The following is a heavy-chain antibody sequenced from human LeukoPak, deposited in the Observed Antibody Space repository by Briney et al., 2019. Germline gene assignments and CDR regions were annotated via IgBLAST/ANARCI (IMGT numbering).Heavy chain of an antibody. CDR3: ARADEQLLDY. V-gene: IGHV3-48*04. J-gene: IGHJ4*02. Sequence: GGSLRLSCAASGFNFGNYGMNWVRQAPGKGLEWVSYISSSGSTIYYADSVKGRFTISRDNAKNSLYLQMNSLRAEDTAVYYCARADEQLLDYWGQGTLVTVSS. D-gene: IGHD6-6*01. CDR1: GFNFGNYG. CDR2: ISSSGSTI.